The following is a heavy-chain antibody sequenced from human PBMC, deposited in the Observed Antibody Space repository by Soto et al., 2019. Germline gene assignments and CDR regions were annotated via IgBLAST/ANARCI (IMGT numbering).Heavy chain of an antibody. V-gene: IGHV3-48*03. D-gene: IGHD3-3*01. CDR3: VRQEGFLEHGMDA. J-gene: IGHJ6*01. CDR1: GFTFSRYE. Sequence: EVQLVESGGGLVQPGKSLRLSCAASGFTFSRYEMTWVRQAPGKGLEWISYISSRGTTIYYADPVKGRFTISRDNAKNALFLEINSPRAEDTGVYYCVRQEGFLEHGMDAWGQWTTVIVS. CDR2: ISSRGTTI.